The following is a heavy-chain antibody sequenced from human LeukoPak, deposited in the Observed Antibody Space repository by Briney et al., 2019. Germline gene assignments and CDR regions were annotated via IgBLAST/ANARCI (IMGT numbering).Heavy chain of an antibody. Sequence: SETLSLTCTVSGGSIHNNYWGWIRQSPGKGLEWIGYIHYSGSSDYNPSLRSRVTISVDTSKNQFSLKLTSVTAADTAVYYCARDRISINALDMWGQGTMVTVSS. CDR1: GGSIHNNY. CDR3: ARDRISINALDM. J-gene: IGHJ3*02. D-gene: IGHD1-14*01. V-gene: IGHV4-59*01. CDR2: IHYSGSS.